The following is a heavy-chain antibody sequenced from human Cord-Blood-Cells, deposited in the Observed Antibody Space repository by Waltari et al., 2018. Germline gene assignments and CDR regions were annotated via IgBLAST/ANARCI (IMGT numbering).Heavy chain of an antibody. J-gene: IGHJ6*02. CDR2: IYYSGST. D-gene: IGHD3-9*01. V-gene: IGHV4-39*01. CDR1: GGSISSSSYY. CDR3: ARHSNVLRYFDWLYYYYYGMDV. Sequence: QLQLQESGPGLVKPSETLSLTCTVSGGSISSSSYYWGWIRQPPGKGLEGIGSIYYSGSTYYNPSLKSRVTISVDTSKNQFSLKLSSVTAADTAVYYCARHSNVLRYFDWLYYYYYGMDVWGQGTTVTVSS.